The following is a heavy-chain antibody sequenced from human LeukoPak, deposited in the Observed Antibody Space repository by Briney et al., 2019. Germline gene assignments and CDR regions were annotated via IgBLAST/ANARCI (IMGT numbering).Heavy chain of an antibody. CDR3: TTDPSYSNGNFYHAMDV. CDR1: GFTFSSYA. D-gene: IGHD4-11*01. Sequence: GGSLRLSCAASGFTFSSYAMHWVRQAPGKGLEWVAVISYDGSNKYYADSVKGRFTISRDNSKNTLYLQMNSLRAEDTAVYYCTTDPSYSNGNFYHAMDVWGRGATVTVSS. CDR2: ISYDGSNK. J-gene: IGHJ6*02. V-gene: IGHV3-30-3*01.